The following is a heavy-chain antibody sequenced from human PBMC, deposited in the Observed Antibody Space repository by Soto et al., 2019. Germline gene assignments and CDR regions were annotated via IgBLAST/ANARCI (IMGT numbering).Heavy chain of an antibody. V-gene: IGHV4-31*03. CDR3: ASPYYDVLTGYYHIDY. CDR2: IYYSGST. CDR1: GGSISSGGYY. J-gene: IGHJ4*02. D-gene: IGHD3-9*01. Sequence: PSETLSLTCTVSGGSISSGGYYWSWIRQHPGKGLEWIGYIYYSGSTYYNPSLKSRVTISVDTSKNQFSLKLSSVTAADTAVYYCASPYYDVLTGYYHIDYWGQGTLVTVSS.